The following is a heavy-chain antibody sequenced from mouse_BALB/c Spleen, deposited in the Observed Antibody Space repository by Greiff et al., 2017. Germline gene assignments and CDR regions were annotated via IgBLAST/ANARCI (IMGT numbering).Heavy chain of an antibody. CDR2: ISNLAYSI. CDR1: GFTFSDYG. CDR3: AGGKGAMDY. J-gene: IGHJ4*01. V-gene: IGHV5-15*02. Sequence: EVQLVESGGGLVQPGGSRKLSCAASGFTFSDYGMAWVRQAPGKGLEWVAFISNLAYSIYYADTVTGRFTISRENAKNTLYLEMSSLRSEDTAMYYCAGGKGAMDYWGQGTSVTVSA.